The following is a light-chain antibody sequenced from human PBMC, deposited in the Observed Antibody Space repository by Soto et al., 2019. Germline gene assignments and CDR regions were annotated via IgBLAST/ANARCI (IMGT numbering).Light chain of an antibody. V-gene: IGLV2-14*03. Sequence: QSVLTQPASVSGSPGQSITISCTGTSSDVGAYNFVSWHQQHPGKAPKLMIYNVYDRLSGISYRFSGSKSGNTASLTISGFQGEDEADYYCSAYTVSRTYVFGTGTKVTVL. CDR3: SAYTVSRTYV. CDR2: NVY. CDR1: SSDVGAYNF. J-gene: IGLJ1*01.